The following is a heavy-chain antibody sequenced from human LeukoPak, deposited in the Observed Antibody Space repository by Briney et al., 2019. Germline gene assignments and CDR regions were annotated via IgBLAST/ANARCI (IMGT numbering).Heavy chain of an antibody. J-gene: IGHJ6*02. V-gene: IGHV3-48*02. D-gene: IGHD4-17*01. CDR3: ARPTYGDYGMDV. CDR2: ISSSSSTI. Sequence: GGSLRLSCAASGFTFSSYSMNWVRQAPGRGLEWVSYISSSSSTIYYTDSVKGRSTISRDNAKNSLYLQMNSLRDEDTAVYYCARPTYGDYGMDVWGQGTTVTVSS. CDR1: GFTFSSYS.